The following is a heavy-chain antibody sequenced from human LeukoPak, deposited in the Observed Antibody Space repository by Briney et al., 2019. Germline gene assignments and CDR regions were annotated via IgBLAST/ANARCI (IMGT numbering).Heavy chain of an antibody. CDR3: ARHSSSSWYGLLDY. D-gene: IGHD6-13*01. CDR2: IYTSGGT. J-gene: IGHJ4*02. Sequence: PSETLSLTCTVSGGSISSYYWSWIRQPPGKGLEWIGYIYTSGGTNYNPSLKSRVTISVDTSKNQFSLKLSSVTAADTAVYYCARHSSSSWYGLLDYWGQGTLVTVSS. V-gene: IGHV4-4*09. CDR1: GGSISSYY.